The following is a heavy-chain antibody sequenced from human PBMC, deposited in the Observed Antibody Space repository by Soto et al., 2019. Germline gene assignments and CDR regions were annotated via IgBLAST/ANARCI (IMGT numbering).Heavy chain of an antibody. D-gene: IGHD4-17*01. J-gene: IGHJ6*03. CDR2: ISSSGSTI. CDR3: ARSLRYLYYYMEV. CDR1: GFTFSDYY. V-gene: IGHV3-11*01. Sequence: GGSLRLSCAASGFTFSDYYMNWIRQAPGKGLEWVSYISSSGSTIYYADSVKGRFTISRDNAKNSLYLHVNSLRAEDTAVYYCARSLRYLYYYMEVWGKGTTVTVSS.